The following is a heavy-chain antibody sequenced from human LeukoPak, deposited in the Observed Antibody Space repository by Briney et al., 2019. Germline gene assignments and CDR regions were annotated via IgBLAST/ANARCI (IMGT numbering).Heavy chain of an antibody. Sequence: SLKGSCKASGGTFSSYAISWVRQAPGHELEWMGGIIPIFGTANYAQKFQGRVTITADESTSTAYRELISLRSEDTAVYYCAREFLTYCSGGSCYWAQFSGFFDYWGQGTLVTVSS. CDR3: AREFLTYCSGGSCYWAQFSGFFDY. J-gene: IGHJ4*02. CDR1: GGTFSSYA. V-gene: IGHV1-69*01. D-gene: IGHD2-15*01. CDR2: IIPIFGTA.